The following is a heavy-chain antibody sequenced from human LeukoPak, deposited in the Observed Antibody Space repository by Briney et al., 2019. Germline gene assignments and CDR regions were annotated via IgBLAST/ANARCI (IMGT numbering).Heavy chain of an antibody. J-gene: IGHJ6*03. D-gene: IGHD5-18*01. CDR1: GYSISSGYY. CDR3: ARRRGYSYGHHYYYYMYV. CDR2: IYHSGST. V-gene: IGHV4-38-2*02. Sequence: SETLSLTCTVSGYSISSGYYWGWIRQPPGKGLEWIGSIYHSGSTYYNPSLKSRVTISVDTSKNQFSLKLSSVTAADTAVYYCARRRGYSYGHHYYYYMYVWGKGTTVTVSS.